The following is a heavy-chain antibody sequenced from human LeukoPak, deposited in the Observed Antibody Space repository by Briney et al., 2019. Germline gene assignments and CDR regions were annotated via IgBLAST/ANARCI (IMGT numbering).Heavy chain of an antibody. Sequence: PARTLTLSCAASTLPPRNASTHSLSHPPTKGLYRVDRIESKTDGGTTDYAAPVKGRFTISRDDSKNTLCLQMNSLKTEDTAVYYCTTVFYGDYAYFDYWGQGTLVTVSS. CDR2: IESKTDGGTT. V-gene: IGHV3-15*04. D-gene: IGHD4-17*01. CDR3: TTVFYGDYAYFDY. J-gene: IGHJ4*02. CDR1: TLPPRNAS.